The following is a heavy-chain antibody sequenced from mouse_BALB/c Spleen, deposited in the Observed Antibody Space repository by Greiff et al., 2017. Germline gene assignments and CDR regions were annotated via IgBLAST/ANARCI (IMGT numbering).Heavy chain of an antibody. CDR3: AREITTATGSAMDY. V-gene: IGHV1S56*01. D-gene: IGHD1-2*01. Sequence: QVQLQQSGPELVKPGASVKMSCKASGYTFTSYYIHWVKQRPGQGLEWIGWIYPGDGSTKYNEKFTGKTTLTADKSSSTAYMLLSSLTSEDSAIYFCAREITTATGSAMDYWGQGTSVTVSS. CDR2: IYPGDGST. CDR1: GYTFTSYY. J-gene: IGHJ4*01.